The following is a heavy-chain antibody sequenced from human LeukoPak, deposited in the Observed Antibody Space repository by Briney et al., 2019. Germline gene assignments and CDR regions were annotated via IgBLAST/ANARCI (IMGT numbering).Heavy chain of an antibody. V-gene: IGHV1-2*02. CDR3: AREGVAGAFYI. D-gene: IGHD1-14*01. J-gene: IGHJ3*02. Sequence: ASVKGCCTPSRYTCTASYMHGLRQAPGQGLGWMGWIIPNSGGTQSAQKCRGRLTMTRHTSISTAYRELSRLRSDDAGVYFCAREGVAGAFYILGQGKTVTVSS. CDR1: RYTCTASY. CDR2: IIPNSGGT.